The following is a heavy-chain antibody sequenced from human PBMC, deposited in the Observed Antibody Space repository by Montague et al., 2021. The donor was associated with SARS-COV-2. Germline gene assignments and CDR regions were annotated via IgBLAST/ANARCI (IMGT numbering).Heavy chain of an antibody. J-gene: IGHJ6*02. CDR3: ARLPYDNSYGMDA. CDR1: GGSISTYY. D-gene: IGHD3-9*01. CDR2: IDYSGST. Sequence: SETLSLTCTVSGGSISTYYWNWIRQFPGKGLEWIGYIDYSGSTXXXPSXQSRVIISVDRSKIQFSLKLNSVTAADTAIYYCARLPYDNSYGMDAWGQGTTVAVSS. V-gene: IGHV4-59*01.